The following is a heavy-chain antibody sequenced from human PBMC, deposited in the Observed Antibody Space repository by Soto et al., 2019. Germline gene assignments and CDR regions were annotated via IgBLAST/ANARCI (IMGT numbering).Heavy chain of an antibody. CDR2: ISGSGGST. Sequence: EVQLLESGGGLVQPGGSLRLSCAASGFTFSSYAMSWVRQAPGKGLEWVSAISGSGGSTYYADSVKGRFTISRDNSKNTLYLQMNSLRAEDTAVYYCAKENYGDYPVSNYYYYYGMDVWGQGTTVTVSS. CDR3: AKENYGDYPVSNYYYYYGMDV. D-gene: IGHD4-17*01. J-gene: IGHJ6*02. V-gene: IGHV3-23*01. CDR1: GFTFSSYA.